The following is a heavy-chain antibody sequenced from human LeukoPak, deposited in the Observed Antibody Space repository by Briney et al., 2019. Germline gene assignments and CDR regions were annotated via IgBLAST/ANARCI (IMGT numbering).Heavy chain of an antibody. D-gene: IGHD3-3*01. CDR2: IYSGGST. CDR1: GFTVSSNY. J-gene: IGHJ6*03. CDR3: AKAGEAYYDFWSGHHLYYFSYMDV. V-gene: IGHV3-53*01. Sequence: GGSLRLSCAASGFTVSSNYMSWVRQAPGKGLEWVSVIYSGGSTYYADSVKGRFTISRDNSKNTVYLQMNGLRAEDTAVYYCAKAGEAYYDFWSGHHLYYFSYMDVWGKGTTVTVSS.